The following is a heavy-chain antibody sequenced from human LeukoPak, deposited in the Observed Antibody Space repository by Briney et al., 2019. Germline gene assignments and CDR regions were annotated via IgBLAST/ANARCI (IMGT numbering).Heavy chain of an antibody. CDR1: GFAFSSYW. V-gene: IGHV3-7*03. J-gene: IGHJ3*02. CDR3: AKDIKGYSGYPDAFDI. CDR2: MKRDGSER. Sequence: PGGSLRLSCAASGFAFSSYWMTWVRQAPGKGLEWVANMKRDGSERYYVDSVKGRFTISRDNDKNSLYLQMDSLRAEDTALYYCAKDIKGYSGYPDAFDIWGQGTMVTVSS. D-gene: IGHD5-12*01.